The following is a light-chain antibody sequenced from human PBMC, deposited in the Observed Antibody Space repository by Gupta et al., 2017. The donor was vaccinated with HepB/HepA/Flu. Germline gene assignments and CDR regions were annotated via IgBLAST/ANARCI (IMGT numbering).Light chain of an antibody. CDR1: QGISSY. CDR3: QQLTKSPIT. J-gene: IGKJ5*01. V-gene: IGKV1-9*01. CDR2: SAS. Sequence: DIQLTQSPSFLSASVGDRVTITCRASQGISSYLAWYQQKPGKAPKLLIYSASTLQSGVPSRFSGSGSGTEFTLTISSLQPEDFATYYCQQLTKSPITFGPGTRMDIK.